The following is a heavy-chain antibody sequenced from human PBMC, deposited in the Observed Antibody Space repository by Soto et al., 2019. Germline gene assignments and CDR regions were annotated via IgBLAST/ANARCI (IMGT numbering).Heavy chain of an antibody. V-gene: IGHV3-7*01. J-gene: IGHJ6*02. CDR3: ARGGAVIGMDV. CDR1: GFTFSNSW. D-gene: IGHD1-26*01. CDR2: IKHTGSET. Sequence: EVQLVESGGGLVQPGGSLRLSCAASGFTFSNSWMNWVRPTPGKGLEWVANIKHTGSETYYVDSVKGRFTISRDNARNSLYLQMNSLRAEDTAVYYCARGGAVIGMDVWGQGTTVTVSS.